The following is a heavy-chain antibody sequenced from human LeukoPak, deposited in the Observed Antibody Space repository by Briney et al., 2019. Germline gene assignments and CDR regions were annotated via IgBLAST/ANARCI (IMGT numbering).Heavy chain of an antibody. J-gene: IGHJ4*02. CDR1: GFTFSSYA. V-gene: IGHV3-23*01. CDR2: ISGSGGST. Sequence: GGSLRLSCAASGFTFSSYAMSWVRQAPGKGLEWVSAISGSGGSTYYADSVKGRFTISRDNSKNTLYLQMNSLRAEDTAVYYCARVTAGYYDSSGNFDYWGQGTLVTVSS. D-gene: IGHD3-22*01. CDR3: ARVTAGYYDSSGNFDY.